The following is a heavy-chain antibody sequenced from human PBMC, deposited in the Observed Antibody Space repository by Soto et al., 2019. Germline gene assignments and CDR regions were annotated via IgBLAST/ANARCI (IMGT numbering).Heavy chain of an antibody. D-gene: IGHD5-18*01. CDR3: ARIQTALSWFDP. V-gene: IGHV4-4*02. J-gene: IGHJ5*02. Sequence: QVQLQESGPGLVKPSGTLSLTCAVSSGSISSSNWWSWVRQPPGKGLEWIVEIYHSESTNYNPSLKSRVTISVDKYKNQFSLKLRSVTAADTAVYYCARIQTALSWFDPWGQGTLVTVSS. CDR1: SGSISSSNW. CDR2: IYHSEST.